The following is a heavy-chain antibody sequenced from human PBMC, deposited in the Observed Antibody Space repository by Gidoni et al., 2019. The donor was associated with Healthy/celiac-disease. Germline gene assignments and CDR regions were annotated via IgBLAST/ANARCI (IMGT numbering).Heavy chain of an antibody. CDR2: IYYSGST. Sequence: QVQLQESGPGLVKPSQTLSLTCPVSGGSISRGGYSWSWIRQHPGKGLEWIGYIYYSGSTYYNPSLKSRVNISVETSKNQFSLKLSSVTAADTAVYYCARRGDWNDVFAFDIWGQGTMVTVSS. CDR1: GGSISRGGYS. V-gene: IGHV4-31*03. J-gene: IGHJ3*02. D-gene: IGHD1-1*01. CDR3: ARRGDWNDVFAFDI.